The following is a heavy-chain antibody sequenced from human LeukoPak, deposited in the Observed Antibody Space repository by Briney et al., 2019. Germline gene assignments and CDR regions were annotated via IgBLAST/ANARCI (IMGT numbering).Heavy chain of an antibody. CDR1: GFTFSSYG. V-gene: IGHV3-30*02. Sequence: GGSLRLSCAASGFTFSSYGMHWVRQAPGKGLEWVAFISNKYYADSVKGRFTISRDNSKNTLYLQMNSLRAEDTAVYYCAKGSGSYYDGGAFDIWGQGTMVTVSS. CDR2: ISNK. J-gene: IGHJ3*02. CDR3: AKGSGSYYDGGAFDI. D-gene: IGHD1-26*01.